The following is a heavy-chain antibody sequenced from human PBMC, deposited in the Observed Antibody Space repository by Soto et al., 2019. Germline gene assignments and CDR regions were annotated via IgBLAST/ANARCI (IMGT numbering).Heavy chain of an antibody. J-gene: IGHJ6*03. CDR1: GFTFSSYW. CDR2: INSDGSST. D-gene: IGHD1-26*01. CDR3: ARNPLPALRYYYYYMDV. V-gene: IGHV3-74*01. Sequence: GGSLRLSCAASGFTFSSYWMHWVRQAPGKGLVWVSRINSDGSSTSYADSVKGRFTISRDNAKNTLYLQMNSLRAEDTAVYYCARNPLPALRYYYYYMDVWGKGTTVTVSS.